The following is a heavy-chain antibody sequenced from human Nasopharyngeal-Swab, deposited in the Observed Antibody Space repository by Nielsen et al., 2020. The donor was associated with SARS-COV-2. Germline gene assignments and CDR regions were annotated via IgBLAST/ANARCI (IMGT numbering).Heavy chain of an antibody. CDR2: ISSSGDYI. V-gene: IGHV3-21*01. CDR1: GFTFSIYT. J-gene: IGHJ4*02. Sequence: GESLKISCAASGFTFSIYTMNWVRQAPGKGLEWVSAISSSGDYIYYAASVKGRFTISRDNAKNSLYLQMNSLRAEDAAVYYCVRDTPAMFAYWGQGTLVTVSS. CDR3: VRDTPAMFAY.